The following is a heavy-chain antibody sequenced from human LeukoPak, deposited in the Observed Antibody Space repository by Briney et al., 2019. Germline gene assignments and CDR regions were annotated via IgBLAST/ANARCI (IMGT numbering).Heavy chain of an antibody. V-gene: IGHV3-53*01. CDR2: IYIGGNT. D-gene: IGHD3-3*01. CDR1: EFTVSSNY. J-gene: IGHJ4*02. CDR3: ANTYDFWSGYYLG. Sequence: PGGSLRLSCAASEFTVSSNYMHWVRQAPGKGLEWVSLIYIGGNTFYADSVKGRFTISRDNSKNTLHLQMNSLRADDTAVYYCANTYDFWSGYYLGWGQGTLVTVSS.